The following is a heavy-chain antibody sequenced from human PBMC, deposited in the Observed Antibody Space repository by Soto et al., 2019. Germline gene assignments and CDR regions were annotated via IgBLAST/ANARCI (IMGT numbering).Heavy chain of an antibody. V-gene: IGHV1-2*02. J-gene: IGHJ4*02. Sequence: ASVKVSCKASGYTFTDYYIHWVRQAPGQGLEGMGWINPNSGGTNYAQKFQGRVIRSRDTSINTAYMELTWLKTEDTAVYYCATLGAGAFDHWGQGSRVTSPQ. CDR3: ATLGAGAFDH. CDR2: INPNSGGT. CDR1: GYTFTDYY. D-gene: IGHD3-16*01.